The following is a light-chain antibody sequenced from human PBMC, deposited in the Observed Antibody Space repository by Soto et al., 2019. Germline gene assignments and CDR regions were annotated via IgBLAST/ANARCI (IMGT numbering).Light chain of an antibody. CDR1: QRISRN. Sequence: EIFLTQSPDTLSLSPGERATLSCRASQRISRNLAWYQQKPGQAPRLLIYDASTRATAIPARFSGSGSETEFTLTISSLQSEDSAVYYCQQYNNWPPWTFGQGTKVDIK. V-gene: IGKV3-15*01. CDR2: DAS. J-gene: IGKJ1*01. CDR3: QQYNNWPPWT.